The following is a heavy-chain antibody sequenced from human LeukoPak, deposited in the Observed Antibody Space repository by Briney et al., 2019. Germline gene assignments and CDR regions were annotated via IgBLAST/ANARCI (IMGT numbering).Heavy chain of an antibody. J-gene: IGHJ4*02. V-gene: IGHV3-33*01. Sequence: GGSLRLSGAASGFTFSSYGLHGVRQAPGQGLEWVAVIWYDGSNKYYADSVKGRFTIARDNSKNTLYLQMNSLRAEDTAVYYCARDGGYDYVWWRDFDCWGQGALVTVSS. CDR2: IWYDGSNK. CDR1: GFTFSSYG. CDR3: ARDGGYDYVWWRDFDC. D-gene: IGHD3-16*01.